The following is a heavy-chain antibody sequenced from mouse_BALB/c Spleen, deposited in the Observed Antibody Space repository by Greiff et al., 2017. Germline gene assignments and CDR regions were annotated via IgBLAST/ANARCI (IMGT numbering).Heavy chain of an antibody. CDR1: GFNIKDYY. J-gene: IGHJ4*01. CDR2: IDPENGNT. V-gene: IGHV14-1*02. CDR3: SGVYYAMDY. Sequence: VQLQQSGAELVRPGALVKLSCKASGFNIKDYYMHWVKQRPEQGLEWIGWIDPENGNTIYDPKFQGKASITADTSSNTAYLQLSSLTSEDTAVYYCSGVYYAMDYWGQGTSVTVSS.